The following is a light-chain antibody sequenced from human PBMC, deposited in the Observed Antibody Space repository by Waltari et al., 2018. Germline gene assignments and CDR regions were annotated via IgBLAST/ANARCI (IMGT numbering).Light chain of an antibody. CDR2: WAS. J-gene: IGKJ3*01. CDR1: QSVLYSSNNTNY. V-gene: IGKV4-1*01. Sequence: DIMMTQSPDSLAVSLGERATFNCTSSQSVLYSSNNTNYLAWYQQKPGQPPKLLIYWASFREAGVPDRFSGSGSGTDFTLTINSLQAEDVAVYYCQQYYNTPSTFGPGTKVDIK. CDR3: QQYYNTPST.